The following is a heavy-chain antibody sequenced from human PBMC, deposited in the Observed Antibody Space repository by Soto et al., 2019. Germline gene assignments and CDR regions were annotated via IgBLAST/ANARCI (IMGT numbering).Heavy chain of an antibody. Sequence: QVQLVQSGAEVKKPGASVKVSCKASGYTFTSYDINWVRQATGQGLEWMGWMNHNSGNTGNAQKFQGRVNMTRNTSRSTAYMELRSLRSEDTAVYYCARGIVRCSSGWSVLYYYSYGMDVWGQGTTVTVSS. CDR2: MNHNSGNT. V-gene: IGHV1-8*01. D-gene: IGHD6-19*01. CDR1: GYTFTSYD. CDR3: ARGIVRCSSGWSVLYYYSYGMDV. J-gene: IGHJ6*02.